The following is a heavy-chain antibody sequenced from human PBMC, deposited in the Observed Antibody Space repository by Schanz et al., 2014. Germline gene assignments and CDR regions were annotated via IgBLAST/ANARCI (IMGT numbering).Heavy chain of an antibody. D-gene: IGHD3-10*01. CDR1: GFTFSSHW. CDR2: INSVGSNT. CDR3: TADLWFGAVWGVW. V-gene: IGHV3-74*02. Sequence: EVQLAESGGGLVQPGGSLRLSCAASGFTFSSHWMHWVRQDPGKGLVWVARINSVGSNTDYADSVKGRFTISRDNSKNTVYLQMNSLQTEDPAVYYCTADLWFGAVWGVWWGQGTLVTVSS. J-gene: IGHJ4*02.